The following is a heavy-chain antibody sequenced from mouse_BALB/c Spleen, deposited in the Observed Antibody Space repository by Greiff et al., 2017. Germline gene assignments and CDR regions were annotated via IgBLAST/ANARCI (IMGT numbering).Heavy chain of an antibody. CDR3: ARDYYDYDGMDY. CDR2: IYPGDGDT. J-gene: IGHJ2*01. CDR1: GYAFSSYW. V-gene: IGHV1-80*01. Sequence: QVQLQQSGAELVRPGSSVKLSCTASGYAFSSYWMNWVKQWPGQGLEWIGQIYPGDGDTNYNGKFKGKATLTADKSSSTAYMPLSSLTSEDSAVYFGARDYYDYDGMDYWGQGTTLTVSS. D-gene: IGHD2-4*01.